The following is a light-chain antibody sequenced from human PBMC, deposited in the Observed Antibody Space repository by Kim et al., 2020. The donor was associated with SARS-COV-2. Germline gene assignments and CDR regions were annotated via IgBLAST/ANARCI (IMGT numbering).Light chain of an antibody. CDR1: QSVSSTY. CDR3: QQYGSSPWT. CDR2: GAS. V-gene: IGKV3-20*01. J-gene: IGKJ1*01. Sequence: EIVLTHSPGTLSLSPGERATLSCRAGQSVSSTYLAWYQQKPGQAPRLLIYGASSRATGIPDRFSGSGSGTDFTLTISRLEPEDFAVYYCQQYGSSPWTFGQGTKVDIK.